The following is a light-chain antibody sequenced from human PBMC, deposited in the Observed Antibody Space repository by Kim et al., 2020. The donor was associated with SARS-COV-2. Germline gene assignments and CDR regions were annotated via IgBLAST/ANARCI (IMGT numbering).Light chain of an antibody. CDR3: QKYNSASWT. CDR2: AAS. J-gene: IGKJ1*01. V-gene: IGKV1-27*01. CDR1: QGISNY. Sequence: ASVGDSFTLTCRASQGISNYLAWYQQKPGKVPKLLIYAASTLQSGVPSRFSGSGSGTDFTLTISSLQPEDVATYFCQKYNSASWTFGQGTKVDIK.